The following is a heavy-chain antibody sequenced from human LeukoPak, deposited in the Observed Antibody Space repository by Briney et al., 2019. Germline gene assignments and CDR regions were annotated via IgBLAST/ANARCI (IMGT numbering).Heavy chain of an antibody. CDR2: IYYSGST. J-gene: IGHJ4*02. CDR1: GGSISSSSYY. Sequence: PSETLSLTCTVSGGSISSSSYYWGWIRQPPGKGLEWIGSIYYSGSTYYNPSLKSRVTTSVDTSKNQFSLKLSSMTAADTAVYYCARHMGGGLDYWGQGTLVTVSS. CDR3: ARHMGGGLDY. V-gene: IGHV4-39*01. D-gene: IGHD3-10*01.